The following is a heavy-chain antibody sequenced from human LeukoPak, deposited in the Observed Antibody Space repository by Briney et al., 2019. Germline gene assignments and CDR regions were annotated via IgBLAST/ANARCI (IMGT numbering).Heavy chain of an antibody. J-gene: IGHJ5*02. D-gene: IGHD3-10*01. V-gene: IGHV4-59*08. CDR3: ARQWWGYGSGSHYNWFDP. CDR2: IYYTGST. Sequence: PSETLSLTCTVSGGSISGYYWSWIRQPPGKGLEWIAYIYYTGSTNYNPSLKSRVTISLDTSKNQFSLKLTSVTAADTAVYYCARQWWGYGSGSHYNWFDPWGQGTLVTVSS. CDR1: GGSISGYY.